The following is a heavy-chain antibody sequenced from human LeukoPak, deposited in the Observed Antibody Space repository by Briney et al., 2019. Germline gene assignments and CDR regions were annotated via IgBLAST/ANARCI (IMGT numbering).Heavy chain of an antibody. CDR2: ISSCGTII. D-gene: IGHD6-6*01. CDR3: ARNRPGYYDY. CDR1: GLTFSDYY. Sequence: GGSLRLSCVASGLTFSDYYMSWIRQAPGKGLEWISHISSCGTIIKCACSVKSRFTNCRHNAKNSLCLQMTGLRDEDTAVYYCARNRPGYYDYWGQGTLVTVSS. J-gene: IGHJ4*02. V-gene: IGHV3-11*01.